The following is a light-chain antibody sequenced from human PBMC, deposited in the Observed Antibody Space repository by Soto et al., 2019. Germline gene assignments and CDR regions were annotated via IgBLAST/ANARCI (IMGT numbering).Light chain of an antibody. V-gene: IGLV2-14*01. CDR2: DVS. J-gene: IGLJ1*01. CDR3: CSYAARSTYV. CDR1: RTDVGDFNY. Sequence: QSALTQPASVSGSPGQSITISCTGTRTDVGDFNYVSWYQQFPGKAPKVIIYDVSNRPSGVSNRFSGSKSGNTASLTISGLQPEDEADYYCCSYAARSTYVFGIGTKLTV.